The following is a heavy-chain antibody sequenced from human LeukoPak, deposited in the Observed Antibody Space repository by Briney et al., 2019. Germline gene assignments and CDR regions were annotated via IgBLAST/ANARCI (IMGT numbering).Heavy chain of an antibody. V-gene: IGHV3-9*01. Sequence: PGRSLRLSCAVSGFTFDDYAMHWVRQVPGKGLEWVSGINWNSDSIGYADSVKGRFTVSRDYAKNSLYLQMNSLRVEDTAVYYCAKVAKYFYGPETYYFFEQWGQGTPVTASS. CDR2: INWNSDSI. D-gene: IGHD3-10*01. CDR1: GFTFDDYA. CDR3: AKVAKYFYGPETYYFFEQ. J-gene: IGHJ4*02.